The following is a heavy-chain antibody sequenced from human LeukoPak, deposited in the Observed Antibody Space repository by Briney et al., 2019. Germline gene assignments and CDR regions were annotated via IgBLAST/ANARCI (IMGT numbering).Heavy chain of an antibody. CDR2: VKYDGISE. D-gene: IGHD2-21*01. CDR1: GFTFRSFG. Sequence: GGALRLSCLASGFTFRSFGMHWVRQAPGKGLDWVAFVKYDGISEFYTDSVKGRFMISRDDSQSTVYLQMNSLKPEDTAVYYCARDNRHFVVVSGMTDHYMDVWGKGATVTISS. CDR3: ARDNRHFVVVSGMTDHYMDV. V-gene: IGHV3-30*02. J-gene: IGHJ6*03.